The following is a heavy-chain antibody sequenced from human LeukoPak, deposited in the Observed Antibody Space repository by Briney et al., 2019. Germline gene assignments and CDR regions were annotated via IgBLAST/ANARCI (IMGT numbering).Heavy chain of an antibody. Sequence: SETLSLTCTVSGGSISSGSYYWSWIRQPPGKGLEWIGYIYYSGSTNYNPSLKSRVTVSVDTSKNQFSLKLSSVTAADTAVYYCASRKTTSFDYWGQGTLVTVSS. CDR3: ASRKTTSFDY. D-gene: IGHD4-17*01. CDR1: GGSISSGSYY. J-gene: IGHJ4*02. V-gene: IGHV4-61*01. CDR2: IYYSGST.